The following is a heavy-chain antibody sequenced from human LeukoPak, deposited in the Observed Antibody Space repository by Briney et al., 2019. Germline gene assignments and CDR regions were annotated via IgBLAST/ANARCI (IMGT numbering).Heavy chain of an antibody. D-gene: IGHD3-22*01. CDR3: ARTSRGRYYYDFDY. J-gene: IGHJ4*02. Sequence: SETLSLTCTVSGGSISSGGYYWSWIRQHPGKGLEWIGYIYYSGSTYYNPSLKSRVTISVDTSKNQFSLKLSSVTAADTAVYYCARTSRGRYYYDFDYWGQGTLVTVSS. CDR1: GGSISSGGYY. CDR2: IYYSGST. V-gene: IGHV4-31*03.